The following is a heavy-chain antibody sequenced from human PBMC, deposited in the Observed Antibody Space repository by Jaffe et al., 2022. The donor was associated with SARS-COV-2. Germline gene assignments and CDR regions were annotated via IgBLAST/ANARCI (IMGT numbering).Heavy chain of an antibody. CDR2: ISGSGGGT. CDR1: GFIFTNYA. J-gene: IGHJ4*02. V-gene: IGHV3-23*01. CDR3: AKGRYSSPSYLDH. Sequence: EVQLLESGGGLVQPGGSLRLSCAASGFIFTNYAVSWVRQAPGKGLEWVSAISGSGGGTFYADSVKGRFTISRDNSKNTLYLQMNSLRAEDTAVYYCAKGRYSSPSYLDHWGQGSLVTVSS. D-gene: IGHD6-13*01.